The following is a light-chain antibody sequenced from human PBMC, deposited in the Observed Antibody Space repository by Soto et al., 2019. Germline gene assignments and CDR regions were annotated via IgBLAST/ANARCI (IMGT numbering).Light chain of an antibody. Sequence: QSALTQPASVSGSPGQSITISCTGTSTDVGRYNYVSWYQQHPDKAPKLMIFDVSNRPSGVSNRFSGSKSGNTASLTISGLQAEDEADYYCNSYTTSDSYVFGTGTKVTVL. V-gene: IGLV2-14*03. CDR3: NSYTTSDSYV. CDR1: STDVGRYNY. J-gene: IGLJ1*01. CDR2: DVS.